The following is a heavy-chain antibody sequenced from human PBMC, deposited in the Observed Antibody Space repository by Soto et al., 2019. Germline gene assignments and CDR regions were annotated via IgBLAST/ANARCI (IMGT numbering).Heavy chain of an antibody. D-gene: IGHD3-3*01. CDR1: GGTFSSYA. V-gene: IGHV1-69*01. CDR3: ARRSGDYDFWSGSTQYYYYGMDV. J-gene: IGHJ6*02. CDR2: IIPIFGTA. Sequence: QVQLVQSGAEVKKPGSSVKVSCKASGGTFSSYAISWVRQAPGQGLEWMGGIIPIFGTANYAQKFQGRVTSTADESTSTAYREVSSLRSEDTAGYYCARRSGDYDFWSGSTQYYYYGMDVWGQGTTVTVSS.